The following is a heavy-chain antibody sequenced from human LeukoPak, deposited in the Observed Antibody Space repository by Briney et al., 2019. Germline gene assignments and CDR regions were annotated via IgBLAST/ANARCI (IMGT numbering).Heavy chain of an antibody. D-gene: IGHD2-2*02. CDR1: GGSINSGSYY. J-gene: IGHJ4*02. CDR2: IYTTGTT. V-gene: IGHV4-61*09. CDR3: ARCTSTSCYNFDY. Sequence: SETLSLTCTVSGGSINSGSYYWNWIRQSAGKGLEWIGHIYTTGTTNCNPSLKSRVTISLDTSKNQFSLKLNSVTAADTAVYYCARCTSTSCYNFDYWGQGALVTVSS.